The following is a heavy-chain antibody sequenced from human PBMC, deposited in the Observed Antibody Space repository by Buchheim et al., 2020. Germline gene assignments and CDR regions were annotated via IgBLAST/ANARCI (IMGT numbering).Heavy chain of an antibody. CDR1: GFTFSSYW. V-gene: IGHV3-74*01. CDR3: ARGGTSGSLDY. CDR2: INTDGTDT. D-gene: IGHD3-10*01. Sequence: EVQLVDSGGGLVQPGGSLRLSCVASGFTFSSYWMHWVRQAPGKGPVWVSRINTDGTDTSYADSAKGRFTISRDNARNTLYLQMNSLEAEDTAVYFCARGGTSGSLDYWGQRTL. J-gene: IGHJ4*02.